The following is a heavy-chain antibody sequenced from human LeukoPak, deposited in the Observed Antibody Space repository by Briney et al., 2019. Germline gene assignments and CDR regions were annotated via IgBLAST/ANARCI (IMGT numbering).Heavy chain of an antibody. CDR1: GFTFSGSA. CDR2: IRSKANSYAT. J-gene: IGHJ4*02. CDR3: ARDYSTGGEDL. D-gene: IGHD3-10*01. V-gene: IGHV3-73*01. Sequence: PGGSLRLSCAASGFTFSGSAMHWVRQASGKGLEWVGRIRSKANSYATAYAASVKGRFTISRDDSKNTAYLQMNSLKTEDTAVYYCARDYSTGGEDLWGQGTLVTVSS.